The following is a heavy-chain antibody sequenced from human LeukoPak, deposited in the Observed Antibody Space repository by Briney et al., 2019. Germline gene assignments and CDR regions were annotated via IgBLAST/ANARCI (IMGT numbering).Heavy chain of an antibody. CDR3: ARDMRRYCTNGVCYTDY. CDR2: INPNSGGT. V-gene: IGHV1-2*02. D-gene: IGHD2-8*01. J-gene: IGHJ4*02. CDR1: GYTFTGYY. Sequence: ASVKVSCKAPGYTFTGYYMHWVRQAPGQGLEWMGWINPNSGGTNYAQKLQGRVTMTTDTSTSTAYMELRSLRSDDTAVYYCARDMRRYCTNGVCYTDYWGQGTLVTVSS.